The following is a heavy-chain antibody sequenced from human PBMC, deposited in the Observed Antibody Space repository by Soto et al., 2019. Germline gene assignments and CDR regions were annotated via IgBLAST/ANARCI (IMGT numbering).Heavy chain of an antibody. CDR2: ISYDGSNK. V-gene: IGHV3-30-3*01. D-gene: IGHD5-12*01. J-gene: IGHJ3*02. Sequence: GGSLRLSCAASGFTFSSYAMHWVRQAPGKGLEWVAVISYDGSNKYYADSVKGRFTISRDNSKNTPYLQMNSLRAEDTAVYYCARDSGYDLGAFDIWGQGTMVTVSS. CDR1: GFTFSSYA. CDR3: ARDSGYDLGAFDI.